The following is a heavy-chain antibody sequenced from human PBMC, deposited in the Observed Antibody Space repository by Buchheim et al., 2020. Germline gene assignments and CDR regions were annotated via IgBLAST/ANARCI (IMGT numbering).Heavy chain of an antibody. V-gene: IGHV3-30*04. CDR3: ARVGGFLEWSHYYYYGMDV. D-gene: IGHD3-3*01. CDR1: GFTFSSYA. J-gene: IGHJ6*02. Sequence: QVQLVESGGGVVQPGRSLRLSCAASGFTFSSYAMHWVRQAPGKGLEWVAVISYDGSNKYYADSVKGRFTISRDNSKNTLYLQMNSLGAEDTAVYYCARVGGFLEWSHYYYYGMDVWGQGTT. CDR2: ISYDGSNK.